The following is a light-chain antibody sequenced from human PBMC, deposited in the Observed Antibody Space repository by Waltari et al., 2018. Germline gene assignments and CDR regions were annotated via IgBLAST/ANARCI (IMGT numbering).Light chain of an antibody. CDR3: QQRSNWPPWT. CDR2: DAS. J-gene: IGKJ1*01. Sequence: EIVLTQSPATLSLSPGERATLSCRASQSVSGYLAWYQHKPGQVPRLLIYDASNRAPGIPARFSGRGSVTDFTLTISSLEPEEFAVYYCQQRSNWPPWTVGQGTKVEIK. V-gene: IGKV3-11*01. CDR1: QSVSGY.